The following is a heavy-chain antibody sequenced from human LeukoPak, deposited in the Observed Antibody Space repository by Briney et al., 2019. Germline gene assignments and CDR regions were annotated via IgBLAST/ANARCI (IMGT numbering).Heavy chain of an antibody. CDR1: GGSISSSSYY. Sequence: PSETLSLTCTVSGGSISSSSYYWGWIRQPPGKGLEWIGSIYYSGSTYYNPSLKSRVTISVDTSKNQFSLKLSSVTAADTAVYYCARRLFDNYCSGGSCNWFDPWGQGTLVTVSS. CDR3: ARRLFDNYCSGGSCNWFDP. V-gene: IGHV4-39*01. D-gene: IGHD2-15*01. J-gene: IGHJ5*02. CDR2: IYYSGST.